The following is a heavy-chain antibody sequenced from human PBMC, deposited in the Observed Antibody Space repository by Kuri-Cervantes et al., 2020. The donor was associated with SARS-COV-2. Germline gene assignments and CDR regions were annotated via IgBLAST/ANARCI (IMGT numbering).Heavy chain of an antibody. V-gene: IGHV1-2*02. CDR3: ARDTWRSPAAITGSIDP. CDR1: GYTFTGYY. Sequence: ASVKVSCKASGYTFTGYYMHWVRQAPGQGLEWMGWINPNSGGTNYAQKFQGRVTMTRDTSISTAYMDLSRLRSDDTAVYYCARDTWRSPAAITGSIDPWGQGTLVTVSS. CDR2: INPNSGGT. J-gene: IGHJ5*02. D-gene: IGHD2-2*01.